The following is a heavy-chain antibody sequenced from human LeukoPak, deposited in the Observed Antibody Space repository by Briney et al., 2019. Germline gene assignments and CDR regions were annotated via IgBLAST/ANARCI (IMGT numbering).Heavy chain of an antibody. CDR1: GGSISSYY. CDR3: ARALYYYDSSRYLHWFDP. V-gene: IGHV4-4*07. CDR2: IYSSGST. Sequence: PSETLSLTCTVSGGSISSYYWSWIRQPAGKGLEWIGRIYSSGSTNYNPSLKSRVTMSVDTSKNQFSLKLSSVTAADTAVYYCARALYYYDSSRYLHWFDPWGQGTLVTVSS. D-gene: IGHD3-22*01. J-gene: IGHJ5*02.